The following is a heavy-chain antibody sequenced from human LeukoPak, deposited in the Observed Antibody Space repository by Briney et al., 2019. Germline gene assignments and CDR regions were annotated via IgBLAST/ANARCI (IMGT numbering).Heavy chain of an antibody. Sequence: GGSLRLSCAASGLIFSTHSMSWVRLAPGRGLGWVSVVSSGGGTTYYADFVKGRFTISRNNSMSTLSLQMRSLGVEDTAMYYCARGYCSGGSCNWGQFDSWGQGTLVTVS. CDR2: VSSGGGTT. V-gene: IGHV3-23*01. D-gene: IGHD2-15*01. CDR1: GLIFSTHS. CDR3: ARGYCSGGSCNWGQFDS. J-gene: IGHJ4*02.